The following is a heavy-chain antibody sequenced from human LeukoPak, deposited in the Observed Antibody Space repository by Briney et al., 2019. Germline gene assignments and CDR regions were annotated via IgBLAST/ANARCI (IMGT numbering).Heavy chain of an antibody. CDR1: GYTFNSYY. J-gene: IGHJ3*02. D-gene: IGHD5-18*01. Sequence: ASVKVSCKASGYTFNSYYMHWVRQAPGQGLEWMGIINPSGGSTSYAQKFQGRVTMTRDMSTSTVYMELSSLRSEDTAVYYCARDDTAMGHAFDIWGQGTMVTVSS. V-gene: IGHV1-46*02. CDR2: INPSGGST. CDR3: ARDDTAMGHAFDI.